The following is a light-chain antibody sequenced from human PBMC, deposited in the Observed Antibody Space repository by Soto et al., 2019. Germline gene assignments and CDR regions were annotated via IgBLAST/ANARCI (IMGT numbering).Light chain of an antibody. CDR2: DAS. V-gene: IGKV1-9*01. CDR1: QGISSH. Sequence: DIQLTQSPSFLSASVGYRVTITCRASQGISSHLAWYQQKPGKAAKLLIYDASTLQSEAPSRFSGSGSGTEFTLTISSLLPEDFATYHCQQLKSFHLKFGQGTRLEIK. J-gene: IGKJ5*01. CDR3: QQLKSFHLK.